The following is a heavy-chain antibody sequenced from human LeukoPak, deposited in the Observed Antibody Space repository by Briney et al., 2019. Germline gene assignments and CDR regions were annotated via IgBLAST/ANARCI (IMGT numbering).Heavy chain of an antibody. CDR1: GFSFRSYW. D-gene: IGHD3-3*01. J-gene: IGHJ4*02. CDR3: AREDFWRFDY. V-gene: IGHV3-7*01. Sequence: GGSLRLSCVASGFSFRSYWMSWVRLAPGKGLECVAKIKPDGSDKFYEDSVKGRFTISRDNAKNSLYLQMNSLTAEDTAVYYCAREDFWRFDYWGQGTMVTASS. CDR2: IKPDGSDK.